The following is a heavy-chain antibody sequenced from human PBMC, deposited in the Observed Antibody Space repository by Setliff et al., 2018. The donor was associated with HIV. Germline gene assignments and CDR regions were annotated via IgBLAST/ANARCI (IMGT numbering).Heavy chain of an antibody. V-gene: IGHV3-21*01. CDR3: ARASSSGSYE. Sequence: GGSLRLSCAASGFTFSSYSLNWVRQAPGKGLEWVSSISSGSSYTYYTDSVKGRFTISRDNAKNSLYLQMDSLRAEDTAMYYCARASSSGSYEWGQGTLVTVSS. J-gene: IGHJ4*02. D-gene: IGHD1-26*01. CDR1: GFTFSSYS. CDR2: ISSGSSYT.